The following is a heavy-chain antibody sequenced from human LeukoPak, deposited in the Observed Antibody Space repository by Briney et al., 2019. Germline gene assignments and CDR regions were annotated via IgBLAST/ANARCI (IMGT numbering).Heavy chain of an antibody. D-gene: IGHD6-19*01. V-gene: IGHV4-59*03. CDR1: GGSINNYH. Sequence: SETLSLACAVSGGSINNYHWSWIRQPPGKGLEWIGCFYHSGSTTYNPSLKSRVTISVDASKSVFSLKLDSVTAADTAMYFCASTQQWLAFDYWGQGILVTVSS. CDR2: FYHSGST. CDR3: ASTQQWLAFDY. J-gene: IGHJ4*02.